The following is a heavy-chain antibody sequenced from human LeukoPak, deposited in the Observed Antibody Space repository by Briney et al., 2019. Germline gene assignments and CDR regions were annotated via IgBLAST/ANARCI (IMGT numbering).Heavy chain of an antibody. V-gene: IGHV4-34*01. CDR2: INHSGTT. J-gene: IGHJ6*03. D-gene: IGHD2-2*01. Sequence: NSSETLSLTCAVYGGSFSGYYWSWIRQPPGKGLEWMGEINHSGTTNYNPSLKSRVNISVNTCKNQFSLKLSSVTAADTAVYYRARGLGRPAAIYYYYYYMDVWGKGITVTVSS. CDR3: ARGLGRPAAIYYYYYYMDV. CDR1: GGSFSGYY.